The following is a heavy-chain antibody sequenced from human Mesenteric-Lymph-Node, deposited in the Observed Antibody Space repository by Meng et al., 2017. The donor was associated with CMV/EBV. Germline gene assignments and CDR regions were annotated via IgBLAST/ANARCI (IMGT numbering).Heavy chain of an antibody. V-gene: IGHV1-69*05. CDR2: IIPIFGTA. Sequence: SVKVSCKASGGTFSSYAISWVRQAPGQGLEWMGGIIPIFGTANYAQKFQGRVTITTDESTSTAYMELSSLRSEDTAVYYCARGRQLWSRQEGGYYYYGMDVWGQGTTVTVSS. J-gene: IGHJ6*02. CDR1: GGTFSSYA. D-gene: IGHD5-18*01. CDR3: ARGRQLWSRQEGGYYYYGMDV.